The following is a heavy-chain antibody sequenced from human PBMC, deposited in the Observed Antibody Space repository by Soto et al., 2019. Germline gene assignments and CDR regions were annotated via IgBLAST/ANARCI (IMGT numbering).Heavy chain of an antibody. CDR2: IYYSGST. CDR3: ARADSGYAHFDY. Sequence: PSETLSLTCTVSGGSISSHYWSWIRQPPGKGLEWIGYIYYSGSTNYNPSLKSRVTISVDMSKNQFSLKLSSVTAADTAVYYCARADSGYAHFDYWGQGTLVTVSS. V-gene: IGHV4-59*11. J-gene: IGHJ4*02. D-gene: IGHD6-25*01. CDR1: GGSISSHY.